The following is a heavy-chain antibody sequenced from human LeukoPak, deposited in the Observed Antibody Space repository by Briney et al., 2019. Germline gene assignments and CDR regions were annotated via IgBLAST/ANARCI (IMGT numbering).Heavy chain of an antibody. CDR2: IYSGGST. J-gene: IGHJ4*02. Sequence: PGGSLRPSCAASEFTASNNYMNWVRQAPGKGLEWVSGIYSGGSTYYADSVKGRFTISRDNSKNTLHLQMNSLRAEDTAVYYCATGAYCSAGSCYPLFNYWGQGTLVTVSS. CDR3: ATGAYCSAGSCYPLFNY. D-gene: IGHD2-15*01. V-gene: IGHV3-66*01. CDR1: EFTASNNY.